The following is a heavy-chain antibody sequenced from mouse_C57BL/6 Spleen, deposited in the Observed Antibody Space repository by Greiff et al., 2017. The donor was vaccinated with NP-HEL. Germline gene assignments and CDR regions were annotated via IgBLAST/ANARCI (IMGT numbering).Heavy chain of an antibody. CDR3: TRGYGNGGFAY. V-gene: IGHV5-9-1*02. J-gene: IGHJ3*01. CDR1: GFTFSSYA. CDR2: ISSGGDYI. Sequence: EVKLVESGEGLVKPGGSLKLSCAASGFTFSSYAMSWVRQTPEKRLEWVAYISSGGDYIYYADTVKGRFTISRDNARNTLYLQMSSLKSEDTAMYYCTRGYGNGGFAYWGQGTLVTVSA. D-gene: IGHD2-1*01.